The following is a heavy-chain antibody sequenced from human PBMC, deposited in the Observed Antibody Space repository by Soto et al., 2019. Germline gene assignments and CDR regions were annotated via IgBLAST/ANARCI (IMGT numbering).Heavy chain of an antibody. CDR1: GFTFSIYA. J-gene: IGHJ5*02. V-gene: IGHV3-23*01. Sequence: GGSLRLSCAAAGFTFSIYAMSWVRQAPGKGLEWVSAISGSGGSTYYADSVKGRFTISTDNSKNTLCLQMNSMTADDTAVYLAQTGSPSNWFDPWGQGPLVTVSS. CDR2: ISGSGGST. CDR3: QTGSPSNWFDP.